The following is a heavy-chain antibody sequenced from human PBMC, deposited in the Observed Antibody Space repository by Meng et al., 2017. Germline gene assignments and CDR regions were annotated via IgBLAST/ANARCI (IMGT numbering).Heavy chain of an antibody. Sequence: ASVKVSCKASGYTFTSYGISWVRQAPGQGLEWMGWISAYNGNTNYAQKLQGRVTMTTDTSTSTAYMELRSLRSDDTAVYYCARDPYSGSYYERVRAFDIWGQGTMVTVSS. V-gene: IGHV1-18*01. D-gene: IGHD1-26*01. CDR3: ARDPYSGSYYERVRAFDI. J-gene: IGHJ3*02. CDR2: ISAYNGNT. CDR1: GYTFTSYG.